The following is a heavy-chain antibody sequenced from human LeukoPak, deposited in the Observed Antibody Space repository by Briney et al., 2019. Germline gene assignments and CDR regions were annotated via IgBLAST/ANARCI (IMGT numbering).Heavy chain of an antibody. CDR1: GGTFSSYA. CDR2: IIPIFGTA. J-gene: IGHJ4*02. D-gene: IGHD2-21*01. CDR3: ARDRRRSLFFDY. Sequence: SVKVSCKASGGTFSSYAISWVRQAPGQGLEWMGGIIPIFGTANYAQKFQGRVTITADESTSTAYMELSSLRSEDTAVYYCARDRRRSLFFDYWGQGTLVTVSS. V-gene: IGHV1-69*13.